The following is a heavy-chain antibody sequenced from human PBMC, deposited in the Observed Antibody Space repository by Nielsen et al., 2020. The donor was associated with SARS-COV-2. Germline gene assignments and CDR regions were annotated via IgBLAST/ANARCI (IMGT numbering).Heavy chain of an antibody. Sequence: GSLRLSCVASGFTFRNAWMTWVRQAPGKGLEWVGRIKAKTDGETTVYAAPVQGRFTISRDDSEMTLYLQMDSLEIEDTGVYYCSTRGVAAVGTYYYYYGMDVWGQGTTVAVSS. CDR1: GFTFRNAW. V-gene: IGHV3-15*01. CDR3: STRGVAAVGTYYYYYGMDV. D-gene: IGHD6-13*01. J-gene: IGHJ6*02. CDR2: IKAKTDGETT.